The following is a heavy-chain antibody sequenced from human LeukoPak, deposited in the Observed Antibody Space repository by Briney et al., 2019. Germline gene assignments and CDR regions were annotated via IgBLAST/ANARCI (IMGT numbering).Heavy chain of an antibody. J-gene: IGHJ4*02. V-gene: IGHV3-7*01. Sequence: GGSLRLSRAASGFTFSSYCMNWVRQAPGKGLEWVANINGDGRDKYYVGSVRGRFTISRDNADNALYLQMNSLRGDDTALYYCARGVDSAIDWWGQGTLVTVSS. CDR1: GFTFSSYC. CDR2: INGDGRDK. D-gene: IGHD3-9*01. CDR3: ARGVDSAIDW.